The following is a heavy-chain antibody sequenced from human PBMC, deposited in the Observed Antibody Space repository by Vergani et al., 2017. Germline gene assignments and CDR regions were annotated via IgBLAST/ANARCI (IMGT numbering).Heavy chain of an antibody. Sequence: QVQLQESGPGLVKPSETLSLTCTVSGGSISSYYWSWIRQPPGKGLEWIGEINHSGSTNYNPSLKSRVTISVDTSKNQFSLKLSSVTAADTAVYYCASSGWDVDYWGQGTLVTVSS. CDR1: GGSISSYY. V-gene: IGHV4-34*01. D-gene: IGHD6-19*01. J-gene: IGHJ4*02. CDR2: INHSGST. CDR3: ASSGWDVDY.